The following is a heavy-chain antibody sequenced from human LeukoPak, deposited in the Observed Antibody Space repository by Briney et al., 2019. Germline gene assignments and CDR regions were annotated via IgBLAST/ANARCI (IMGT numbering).Heavy chain of an antibody. J-gene: IGHJ4*02. CDR1: GFTFDDYA. D-gene: IGHD2-21*01. V-gene: IGHV3-23*01. Sequence: GGSLRLSCAASGFTFDDYAMHWVRQAPGKGLEWVSGISGSGGSTYYADSVKGRFTISRDNSRNTLYLQMNFLRADDTAVYYCAKNFGGLDFWGQGTLVTVSS. CDR2: ISGSGGST. CDR3: AKNFGGLDF.